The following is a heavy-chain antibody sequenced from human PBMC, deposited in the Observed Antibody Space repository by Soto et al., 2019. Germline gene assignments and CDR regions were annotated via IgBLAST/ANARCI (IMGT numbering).Heavy chain of an antibody. CDR2: ISGSGGST. V-gene: IGHV3-23*01. Sequence: EVQLLESGGGLVQPGGSLRLSCAASGFTFSSYAMSWVRQAPGKGLEWVSAISGSGGSTYYADSVKGRFTISRDNSKNTLYLQMNSLRAEDTAVYYCAKPAGYYYDSSGYRPPPNWGQGTLVTGSS. D-gene: IGHD3-22*01. CDR1: GFTFSSYA. J-gene: IGHJ4*02. CDR3: AKPAGYYYDSSGYRPPPN.